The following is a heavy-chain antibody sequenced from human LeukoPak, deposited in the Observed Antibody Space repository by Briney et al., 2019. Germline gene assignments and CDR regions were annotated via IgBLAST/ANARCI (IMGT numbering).Heavy chain of an antibody. Sequence: PGGSLRLSCAASGFPFSSYWMKWARQAPGKGLEWVANIKYDGSEKYYGDSVKGRFTISRDNAKNLLYVQMNSLRADDTAIYYCARGGHDAFDVWGQGTMVTVSS. D-gene: IGHD1-26*01. CDR1: GFPFSSYW. V-gene: IGHV3-7*01. CDR2: IKYDGSEK. CDR3: ARGGHDAFDV. J-gene: IGHJ3*01.